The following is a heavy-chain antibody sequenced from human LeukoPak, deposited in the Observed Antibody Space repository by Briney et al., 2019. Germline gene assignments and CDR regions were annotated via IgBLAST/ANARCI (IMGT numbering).Heavy chain of an antibody. D-gene: IGHD3-22*01. CDR1: GGSFSGYY. V-gene: IGHV4-34*01. Sequence: KPSETLSLTCAVYGGSFSGYYWSWIRQPPGKGLEWIGEINHSGSTNYNPSLKSRVTISVDTSKNQFSLKLSSVTAADTAVYYCASSTYYYDSSGYRPNYYYYYGMDVWGQGTTVTVSS. J-gene: IGHJ6*02. CDR2: INHSGST. CDR3: ASSTYYYDSSGYRPNYYYYYGMDV.